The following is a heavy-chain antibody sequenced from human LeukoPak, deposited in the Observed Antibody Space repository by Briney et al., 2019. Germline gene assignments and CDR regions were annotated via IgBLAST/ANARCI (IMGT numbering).Heavy chain of an antibody. CDR1: GGSFSGYY. J-gene: IGHJ6*03. V-gene: IGHV4-34*01. D-gene: IGHD3-9*01. Sequence: NPSETLSLTCAVYGGSFSGYYWSWIRQPPGKGLEWIGEINHSGSTNYNPSLKSRVTISVDTSKNQFSLKLSSVTAADTAVYYCARHIHVLRYFDWFTNPRDYYYYYMDVWGKGTTVTISS. CDR3: ARHIHVLRYFDWFTNPRDYYYYYMDV. CDR2: INHSGST.